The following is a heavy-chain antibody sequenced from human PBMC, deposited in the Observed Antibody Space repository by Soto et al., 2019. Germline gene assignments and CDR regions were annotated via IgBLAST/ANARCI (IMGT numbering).Heavy chain of an antibody. V-gene: IGHV6-1*01. CDR1: GDSVSGSSSS. CDR2: TYYRSRWYN. Sequence: QVQLQQSGPGLVRPSQTLSLTCAISGDSVSGSSSSWNWIRQSPSRGLEWLGRTYYRSRWYNSYAISMKSRITISPDTSKNHFSLQLISVTPEDTAVYYCARNHDTSFDYWGQGTLVTVSS. CDR3: ARNHDTSFDY. J-gene: IGHJ4*02. D-gene: IGHD3-9*01.